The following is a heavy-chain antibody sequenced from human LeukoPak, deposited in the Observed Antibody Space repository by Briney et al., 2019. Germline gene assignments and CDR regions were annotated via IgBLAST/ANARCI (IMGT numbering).Heavy chain of an antibody. CDR1: GGSFSGYY. J-gene: IGHJ5*02. V-gene: IGHV4-34*01. Sequence: SETLSLTCAVYGGSFSGYYWSWIRQPPGKGLEWIGEINHSGSTNYNPSLKSRVTISVDTSKNQFSLKLSSVTAADTAVYYCARARYSTPLSWFDPWGQGTLVTVSS. D-gene: IGHD6-13*01. CDR2: INHSGST. CDR3: ARARYSTPLSWFDP.